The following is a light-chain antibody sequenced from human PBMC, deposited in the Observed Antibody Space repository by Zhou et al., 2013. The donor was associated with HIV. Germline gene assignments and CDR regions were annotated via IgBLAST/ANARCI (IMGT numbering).Light chain of an antibody. V-gene: IGKV1-39*01. Sequence: DIQLTQSPSSLSASVGDRVTIACRASQTITTFLNWYQKTPGKAPKLLIYHVSNLQHGVAPRFNGSGSGTDFTLTIASLQPEDFAAYYCQQTYSVHVTFGGGTKVDMK. CDR2: HVS. CDR3: QQTYSVHVT. CDR1: QTITTF. J-gene: IGKJ4*01.